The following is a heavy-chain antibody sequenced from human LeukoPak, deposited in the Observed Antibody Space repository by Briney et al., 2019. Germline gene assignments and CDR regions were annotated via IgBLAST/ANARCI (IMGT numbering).Heavy chain of an antibody. CDR1: GGSISSGGYY. V-gene: IGHV4-39*01. D-gene: IGHD3-22*01. J-gene: IGHJ4*02. CDR2: IYYSGST. Sequence: ASETLSLTCTVSGGSISSGGYYWSWIRQPPGKGLEWIGNIYYSGSTYYNPSLKSRVTISVDTSKNQFSLKPSSVTAADTAVYYCARHPIENYYDSSGPPDYWGQGTLVTVSS. CDR3: ARHPIENYYDSSGPPDY.